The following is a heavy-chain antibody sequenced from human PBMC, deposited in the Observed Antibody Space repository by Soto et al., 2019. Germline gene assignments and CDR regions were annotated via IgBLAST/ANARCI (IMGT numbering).Heavy chain of an antibody. D-gene: IGHD3-10*01. CDR2: IIPIFGTA. V-gene: IGHV1-69*13. J-gene: IGHJ6*02. Sequence: SVKVSCKASGGTFSSYAISWVRQAPGQGLEWMGGIIPIFGTANYAQKFQGRVTITADESTSTAYMELSSLRSEDTAVYYCAREGRHITMVRGVNFYGMDVWGQGTTVTVYS. CDR3: AREGRHITMVRGVNFYGMDV. CDR1: GGTFSSYA.